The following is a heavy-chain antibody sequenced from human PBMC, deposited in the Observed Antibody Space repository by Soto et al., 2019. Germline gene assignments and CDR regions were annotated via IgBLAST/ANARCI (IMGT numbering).Heavy chain of an antibody. J-gene: IGHJ4*02. CDR2: ISYDGTKS. CDR1: GFNFNAYG. V-gene: IGHV3-30*18. Sequence: GGSLRLSCMASGFNFNAYGMHWVRQAPGKGLEWVAVISYDGTKSFYADSVKGRFTLSRENSKNTLYIQMNSLRPEDTAVYLCPKDRNYFDTSGHVDFWGQGP. CDR3: PKDRNYFDTSGHVDF. D-gene: IGHD3-22*01.